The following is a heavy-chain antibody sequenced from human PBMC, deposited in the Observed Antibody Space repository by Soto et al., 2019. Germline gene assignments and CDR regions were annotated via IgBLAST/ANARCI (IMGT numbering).Heavy chain of an antibody. CDR1: GFTFNTYN. CDR2: ISSSSYTI. V-gene: IGHV3-48*02. CDR3: AREISLSAGSYFDY. D-gene: IGHD3-10*01. Sequence: GGSLRLSCTASGFTFNTYNMNWVRQAPGKGLEWVSYISSSSYTIKYADSVEGRFTVSRDNGKKSLYLQMNSLRDEDTAVYFCAREISLSAGSYFDYWGQGTLVTISS. J-gene: IGHJ4*02.